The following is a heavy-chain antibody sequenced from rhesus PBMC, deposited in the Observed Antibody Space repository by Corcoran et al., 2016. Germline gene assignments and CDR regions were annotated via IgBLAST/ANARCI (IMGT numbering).Heavy chain of an antibody. CDR1: GGSISSDYNY. Sequence: QVQLQESGPGLVKPSETLSLTCAVSGGSISSDYNYWSWIRQPPGKGLEWIVSIIYSRNTNYNPSLKSRLTLSGDTSKNQFSLKLSSVTAADTAVYYCAKSGARGYSGYGDFDYWGQGVLVTVSS. V-gene: IGHV4-122*02. D-gene: IGHD5-42*01. CDR2: IIYSRNT. CDR3: AKSGARGYSGYGDFDY. J-gene: IGHJ4*01.